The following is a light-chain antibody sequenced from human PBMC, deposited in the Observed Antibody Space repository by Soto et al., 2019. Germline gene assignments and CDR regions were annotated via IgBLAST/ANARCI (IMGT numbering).Light chain of an antibody. Sequence: DIQMTQSPSSLSASVGDRVTITCRASQSISSSLNWYQQKPGKATKLLIYAAASLQSGVPSRFSGSGSGTDFTLTISRLQPEDFSTYYCQQSYSTLYTFGQGTKLEIK. J-gene: IGKJ2*01. CDR2: AAA. V-gene: IGKV1-39*01. CDR1: QSISSS. CDR3: QQSYSTLYT.